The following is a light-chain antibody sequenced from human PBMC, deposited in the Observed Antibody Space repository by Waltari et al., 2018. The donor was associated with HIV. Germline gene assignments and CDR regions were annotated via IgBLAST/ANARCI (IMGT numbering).Light chain of an antibody. CDR1: QDLRGD. CDR3: QQYYSFPLT. CDR2: STS. V-gene: IGKV1-8*01. J-gene: IGKJ3*01. Sequence: AIRMTQSPSSLSASIGDRVTVTCRASQDLRGDVAWYQQKPGKAPELLIHSTSPVQTGVPSRFSGSGSGTEFSLTISCLQSDDSAIYYCQQYYSFPLTFGPGTNVDIK.